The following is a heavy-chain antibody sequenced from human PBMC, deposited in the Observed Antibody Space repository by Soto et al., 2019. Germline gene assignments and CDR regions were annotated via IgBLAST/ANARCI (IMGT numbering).Heavy chain of an antibody. CDR2: ISYDGSNK. CDR3: ARDRGLWYNYCGMDD. Sequence: PGGSLRLSCAASGFTFSSYAMHWVRQAPGKGLEWVAVISYDGSNKYYADSVKGRFTISRDNSKNTLYLQMNSLRAEDTAVYYCARDRGLWYNYCGMDDWGQGTTVTVSS. J-gene: IGHJ6*02. V-gene: IGHV3-30-3*01. CDR1: GFTFSSYA. D-gene: IGHD5-18*01.